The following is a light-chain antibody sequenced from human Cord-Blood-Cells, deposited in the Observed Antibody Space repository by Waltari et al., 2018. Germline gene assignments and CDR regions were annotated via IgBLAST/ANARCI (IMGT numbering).Light chain of an antibody. V-gene: IGKV1-8*01. Sequence: AIRMTQSPSSFSASKGDSVTITCRASQGISSYLAWYQQKPGKAPKLLIYAASTLQSGVPSRFSGSGSGTDFTLTISCLQSEDFATYYCQQYYSYPRTFGQGTKVEIK. CDR1: QGISSY. J-gene: IGKJ1*01. CDR3: QQYYSYPRT. CDR2: AAS.